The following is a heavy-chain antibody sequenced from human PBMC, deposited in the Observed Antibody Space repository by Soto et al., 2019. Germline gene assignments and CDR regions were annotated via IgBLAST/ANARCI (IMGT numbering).Heavy chain of an antibody. V-gene: IGHV4-34*01. D-gene: IGHD1-26*01. J-gene: IGHJ6*03. CDR3: AIQTGGDYYYYYMDV. CDR1: GGSFSGYY. CDR2: INHSGST. Sequence: QVQLQQWGAGLLKPSETLSLTCAVYGGSFSGYYWSWIRQPPGKGLEWIGEINHSGSTNYNPSLKSRVTISVDTSKNQFSLKLSSVTAADTAVYYCAIQTGGDYYYYYMDVWGKGTTVTVSS.